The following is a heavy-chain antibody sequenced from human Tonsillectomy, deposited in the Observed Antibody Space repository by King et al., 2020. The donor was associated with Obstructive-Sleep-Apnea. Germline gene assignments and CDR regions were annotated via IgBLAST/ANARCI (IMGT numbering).Heavy chain of an antibody. Sequence: VQLVESGAEVKKPGASVKVSCKASGYTFTSYDINWVRQATGQGLEWMGWMNPNSGNTGYAQKFQGRVTMTRNTSISTAYMELSSLGSEDTAVYYCARAEAGNYYYGMDVWGQGTTVTVSS. V-gene: IGHV1-8*01. CDR3: ARAEAGNYYYGMDV. CDR2: MNPNSGNT. J-gene: IGHJ6*02. CDR1: GYTFTSYD.